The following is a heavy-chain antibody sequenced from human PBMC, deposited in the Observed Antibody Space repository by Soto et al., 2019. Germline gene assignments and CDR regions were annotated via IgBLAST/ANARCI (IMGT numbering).Heavy chain of an antibody. D-gene: IGHD3-22*01. Sequence: EVQLVESGGRVVQPGGSLRLSSAASGFTVSSNYMSWVRQAPGKGLEWVSVIYSGGSTYYADSVKGRFTISRDNSKNTLYLQMNSLRAEDTAVYYCARDKGMIEGSDPWGQGTLVTVSS. CDR1: GFTVSSNY. V-gene: IGHV3-66*01. CDR3: ARDKGMIEGSDP. CDR2: IYSGGST. J-gene: IGHJ5*02.